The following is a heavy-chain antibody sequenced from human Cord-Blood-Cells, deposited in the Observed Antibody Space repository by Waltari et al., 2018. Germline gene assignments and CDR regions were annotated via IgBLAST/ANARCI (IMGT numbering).Heavy chain of an antibody. V-gene: IGHV1-2*02. J-gene: IGHJ4*02. CDR1: GYTFPGSY. CDR3: ARDTVTTFPFDY. Sequence: QVQLVQSGAEVKQPGASVQVSCKAAGYTFPGSYMHWVRQAPGQGLEWMGWINPNSGGTNYAQKFQGRVTMTRDTSISTAYMELSRLRSDDTAVYYCARDTVTTFPFDYWGQGTLVTVSS. D-gene: IGHD4-4*01. CDR2: INPNSGGT.